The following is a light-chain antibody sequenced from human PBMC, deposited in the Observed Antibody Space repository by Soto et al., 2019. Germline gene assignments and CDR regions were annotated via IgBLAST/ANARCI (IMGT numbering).Light chain of an antibody. CDR2: GAS. V-gene: IGKV3-20*01. Sequence: EIVLTQSPVALSLSPGERATLSCRASQSVSSSDLAWYQQKPGQAPRLLIYGASSRATGIPDRFSGSGSGTDFTLTISRLEPEELAVYYCQRYGSSLTWTFGQGTKVDIK. J-gene: IGKJ1*01. CDR3: QRYGSSLTWT. CDR1: QSVSSSD.